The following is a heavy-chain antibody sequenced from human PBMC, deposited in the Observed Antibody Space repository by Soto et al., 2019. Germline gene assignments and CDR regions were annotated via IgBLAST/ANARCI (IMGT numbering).Heavy chain of an antibody. CDR3: AKARYYDSTGYLYYFDS. CDR2: ITGSGDYT. D-gene: IGHD3-22*01. J-gene: IGHJ4*02. CDR1: GFTFSNYS. Sequence: EVQLLESGGGLVQPGGSLRLSCAASGFTFSNYSMSWVRQAPGKGLEWVASITGSGDYTYYADSVKGRFTISRDNSKNTLYRKMNSLRAEDTAVYYCAKARYYDSTGYLYYFDSWGQGPLVTVS. V-gene: IGHV3-23*01.